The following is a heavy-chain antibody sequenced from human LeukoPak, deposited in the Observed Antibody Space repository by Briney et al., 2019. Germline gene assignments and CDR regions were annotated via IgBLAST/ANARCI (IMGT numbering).Heavy chain of an antibody. D-gene: IGHD4-11*01. CDR2: IIPILGIA. CDR3: ARAMTTVTTGSDY. CDR1: GGTFGSYT. V-gene: IGHV1-69*02. Sequence: GASVKVSCKASGGTFGSYTISWVRQAPGQGLEWMGRIIPILGIANYAQKFQGRVTITADKSTSTAYMELSSLRSEDTAVYNCARAMTTVTTGSDYWGQGTLVTVSS. J-gene: IGHJ4*02.